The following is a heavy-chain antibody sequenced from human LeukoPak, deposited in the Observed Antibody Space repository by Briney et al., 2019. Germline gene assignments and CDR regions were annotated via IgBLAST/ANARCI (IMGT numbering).Heavy chain of an antibody. CDR3: ARDGAMVRGIIMTD. D-gene: IGHD3-10*01. J-gene: IGHJ4*02. CDR1: GFTVSSNY. Sequence: GGSLRLSCAASGFTVSSNYMSWVRQAPGKGLEWVSVIYSGGSTYYADSVRGRFSISRDNSKNTLYLQMNSLRAEDTAVYYCARDGAMVRGIIMTDWGQGTLVTVSS. V-gene: IGHV3-53*01. CDR2: IYSGGST.